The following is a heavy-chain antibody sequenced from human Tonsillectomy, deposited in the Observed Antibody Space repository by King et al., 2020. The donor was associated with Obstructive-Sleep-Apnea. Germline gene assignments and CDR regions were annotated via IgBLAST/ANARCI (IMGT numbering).Heavy chain of an antibody. CDR3: AKSGDFYDSSTYSPFDY. Sequence: VQLVESGGGLVQPGGSLRLSCAASGFTFSSYAMSWVRQAPGKGLEWVSAISGSGGSTYYADSVKGRFTISRDNSKNTLYLQMNSLRVEDTAVYYCAKSGDFYDSSTYSPFDYWGQGTPVTVSS. CDR2: ISGSGGST. D-gene: IGHD3-22*01. CDR1: GFTFSSYA. J-gene: IGHJ4*02. V-gene: IGHV3-23*04.